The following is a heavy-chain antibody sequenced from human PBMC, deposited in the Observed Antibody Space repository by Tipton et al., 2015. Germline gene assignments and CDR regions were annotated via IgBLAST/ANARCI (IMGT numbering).Heavy chain of an antibody. CDR3: ASTAGVVATLDY. CDR2: IYHSGDT. Sequence: TLSLTCAVSDDSISSINWWSWLRQPPGKGLEWIGEIYHSGDTNYNPSLTSRVTMSADTSKNQFSLKLSSVTAADTAVYYCASTAGVVATLDYWGQGTLVTVSS. V-gene: IGHV4-4*02. J-gene: IGHJ4*02. D-gene: IGHD5-12*01. CDR1: DDSISSINW.